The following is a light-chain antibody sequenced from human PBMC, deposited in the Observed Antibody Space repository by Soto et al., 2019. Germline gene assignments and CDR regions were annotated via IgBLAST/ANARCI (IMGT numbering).Light chain of an antibody. CDR1: QSISSY. CDR3: QQGYFTPRT. Sequence: DLQMTQSPASLPASVGDRVTITCRASQSISSYLNWYQQKPGKAPKVLIFAASRLQSGVPSRFSGSGSGTDFTLAINSLQPEDVATYYCQQGYFTPRTFGQGTKLEIK. CDR2: AAS. V-gene: IGKV1-39*01. J-gene: IGKJ2*01.